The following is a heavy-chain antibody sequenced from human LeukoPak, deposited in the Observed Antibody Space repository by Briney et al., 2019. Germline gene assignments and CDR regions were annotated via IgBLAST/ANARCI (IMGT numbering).Heavy chain of an antibody. Sequence: GGSLRLSCAASGITFGNNWMHWVRQGPGKGLVWISRINSDGGGAIYADSVKGRFTISRDNSKNTLYLQMNSLRAEDTAVYYCARDLGEDIWGQGTMVTVSS. J-gene: IGHJ3*02. CDR1: GITFGNNW. D-gene: IGHD2-21*01. CDR2: INSDGGGA. CDR3: ARDLGEDI. V-gene: IGHV3-74*01.